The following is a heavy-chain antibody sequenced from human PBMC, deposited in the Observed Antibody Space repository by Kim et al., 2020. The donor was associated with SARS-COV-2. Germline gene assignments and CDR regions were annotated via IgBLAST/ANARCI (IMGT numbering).Heavy chain of an antibody. CDR3: ASSRIYDYVWGSYRYNLPRHYYYYGMDV. D-gene: IGHD3-16*02. CDR1: GGTFSSYA. Sequence: SVKVSCKASGGTFSSYAISWVRQAPGQGLEWMGGIIPIFGTANYAQKFQGRVTITADESTSTAYMELSSLRSEDTAVYYCASSRIYDYVWGSYRYNLPRHYYYYGMDVWGQGTTVTVSS. CDR2: IIPIFGTA. V-gene: IGHV1-69*13. J-gene: IGHJ6*02.